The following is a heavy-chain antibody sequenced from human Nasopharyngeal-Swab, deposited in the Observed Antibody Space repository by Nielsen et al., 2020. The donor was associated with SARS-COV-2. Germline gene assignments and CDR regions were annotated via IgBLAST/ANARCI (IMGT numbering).Heavy chain of an antibody. D-gene: IGHD4-17*01. CDR2: IYTSGKT. CDR3: AREDRWTLTSFYYALDV. Sequence: SETLSLTCAVSGVSVDSGSYFWRWVRQPAGKGLEWIGHIYTSGKTNYNPSLMSRLTISVDASKNQFSLRLTSVTAADTAVYYCAREDRWTLTSFYYALDVWGQGSAVTVSS. J-gene: IGHJ6*02. CDR1: GVSVDSGSYF. V-gene: IGHV4-61*09.